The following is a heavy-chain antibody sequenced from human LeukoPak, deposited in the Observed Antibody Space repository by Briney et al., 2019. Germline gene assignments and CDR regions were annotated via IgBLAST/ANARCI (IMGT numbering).Heavy chain of an antibody. Sequence: PGGSLRLSCAASGFTFSSYAMSWVRQAPGKGLEWVSGISGGGISTYYADSVKGRFTISRDNSKNTLFLQMNSLRAEDTAVYYCAKDSHDYSGDLDYWGQGTLVTVSS. V-gene: IGHV3-23*01. CDR1: GFTFSSYA. J-gene: IGHJ4*02. D-gene: IGHD4-23*01. CDR2: ISGGGIST. CDR3: AKDSHDYSGDLDY.